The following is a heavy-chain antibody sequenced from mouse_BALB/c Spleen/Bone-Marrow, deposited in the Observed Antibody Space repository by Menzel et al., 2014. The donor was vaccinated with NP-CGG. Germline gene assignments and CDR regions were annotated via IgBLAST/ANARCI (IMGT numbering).Heavy chain of an antibody. CDR2: IRNKANGYTT. D-gene: IGHD1-2*01. CDR1: GFTFTDYS. J-gene: IGHJ3*01. Sequence: EVKLMESGGGLVQPGGSLRLSCATSGFTFTDYSMSWVRQPPGKALEWLGFIRNKANGYTTEYSASVKGRFTISRDNSQSILYLQMNTLRAEDSATYYCARDIGLRLRFAYWGQGTLVTVSA. V-gene: IGHV7-3*02. CDR3: ARDIGLRLRFAY.